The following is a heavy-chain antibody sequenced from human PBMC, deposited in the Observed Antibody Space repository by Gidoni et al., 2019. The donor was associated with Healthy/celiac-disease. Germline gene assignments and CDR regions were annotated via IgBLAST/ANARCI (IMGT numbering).Heavy chain of an antibody. V-gene: IGHV4-39*01. Sequence: QLQLPESGPGLVKPSETLSLTCTVPGGSISSSSYYWGWIRQPPGKGLEWIGRIYYSGSTYYNPSLKSRVTISVDTSKNQFSLKLSSVTAADTAVYYCSSTVTSDAFDIWGQGTMVTVSS. D-gene: IGHD4-17*01. CDR3: SSTVTSDAFDI. CDR1: GGSISSSSYY. CDR2: IYYSGST. J-gene: IGHJ3*02.